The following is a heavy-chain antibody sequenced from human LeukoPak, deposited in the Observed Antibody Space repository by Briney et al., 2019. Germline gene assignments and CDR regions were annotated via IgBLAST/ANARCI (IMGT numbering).Heavy chain of an antibody. J-gene: IGHJ5*02. CDR2: IYHSGST. Sequence: SETLSLTCAVSGGSISSSNWWSWVRQPPGKGLEWIGEIYHSGSTNYNPSLKSRVTISVDTSKNQFSLKLSSVTAADTAVYYCARHSTRYYDILTGYYVNDWFDPWGQGTLVTVSS. V-gene: IGHV4-4*02. D-gene: IGHD3-9*01. CDR1: GGSISSSNW. CDR3: ARHSTRYYDILTGYYVNDWFDP.